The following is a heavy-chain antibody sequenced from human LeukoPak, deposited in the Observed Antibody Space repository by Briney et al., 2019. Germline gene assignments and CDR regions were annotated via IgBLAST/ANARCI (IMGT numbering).Heavy chain of an antibody. CDR3: ARGRYYYGSGRRGYFDY. V-gene: IGHV4-34*01. J-gene: IGHJ4*02. CDR2: INHSGST. CDR1: GGSFSGYY. Sequence: SETLSLTCAVYGGSFSGYYWSWIRQPPRKGLEWIGEINHSGSTNYNPSLKSRVTISVDTSKNQFSLKLSSVTAADTAVYYCARGRYYYGSGRRGYFDYWGQGTLVTVSS. D-gene: IGHD3-10*01.